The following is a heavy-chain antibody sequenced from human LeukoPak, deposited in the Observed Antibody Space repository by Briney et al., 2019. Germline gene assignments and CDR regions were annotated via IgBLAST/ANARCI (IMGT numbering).Heavy chain of an antibody. CDR1: GYTFTGYY. V-gene: IGHV1-2*02. D-gene: IGHD2-2*03. CDR3: ARDGDCSSTSCYQGY. J-gene: IGHJ4*02. Sequence: GASVKVSCKASGYTFTGYYMHWVRQAPGQGLEWMGWINPNSGGTNYAQKFQGRVTMTRDTSISTAYMELSRLRSDDTAVYYCARDGDCSSTSCYQGYWGQGTLVTVSS. CDR2: INPNSGGT.